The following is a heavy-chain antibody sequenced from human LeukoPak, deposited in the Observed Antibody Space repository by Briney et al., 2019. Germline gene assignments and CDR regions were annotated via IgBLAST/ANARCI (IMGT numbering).Heavy chain of an antibody. Sequence: PSETLSLTCTVSGGSISSSSYYWGWIRQPPGKGLEWIGSIYYSGSTYYNPSLKSRVTISVDTSKNQFSLKLSSVTAADTAVYYCARHVSVFWIPYYYGSGSSFDYWGQGTLVTVSS. CDR1: GGSISSSSYY. J-gene: IGHJ4*02. D-gene: IGHD3-10*01. CDR3: ARHVSVFWIPYYYGSGSSFDY. CDR2: IYYSGST. V-gene: IGHV4-39*01.